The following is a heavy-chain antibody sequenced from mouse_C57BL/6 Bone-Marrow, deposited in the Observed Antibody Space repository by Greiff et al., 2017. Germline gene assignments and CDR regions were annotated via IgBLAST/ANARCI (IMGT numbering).Heavy chain of an antibody. CDR3: ARGLRNFDY. CDR2: INPSSGYT. D-gene: IGHD1-1*01. Sequence: QVQLQQSGAELARPGASVKMSCKASGYTFTSYTMHWVNQRPGQGLEWIGYINPSSGYTKYNQKFKDKATLTADKSSSTAYMQLSSLTSEDSAVYYCARGLRNFDYWGQGTTLTVSS. J-gene: IGHJ2*01. V-gene: IGHV1-4*01. CDR1: GYTFTSYT.